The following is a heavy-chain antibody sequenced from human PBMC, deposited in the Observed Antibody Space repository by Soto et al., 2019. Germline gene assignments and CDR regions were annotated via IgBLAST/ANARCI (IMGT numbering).Heavy chain of an antibody. CDR1: GYRRASYW. D-gene: IGHD5-18*01. V-gene: IGHV5-51*01. CDR3: ARHFGGNGDTAMTGDY. J-gene: IGHJ4*02. CDR2: IYPGDSDT. Sequence: GASITLACEVSGYRRASYWIGWVRPIPGKGLEWMGIIYPGDSDTRYSSSFQGLVTISADKSSSTAYLQWSSLKASDRAMYYCARHFGGNGDTAMTGDYWGQGPLVTVSS.